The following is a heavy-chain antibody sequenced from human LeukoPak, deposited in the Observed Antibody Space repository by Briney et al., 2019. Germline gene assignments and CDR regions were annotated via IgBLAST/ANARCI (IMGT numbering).Heavy chain of an antibody. V-gene: IGHV1-18*04. CDR3: ARVGLLTGYYFFDY. CDR1: GYTFTSYY. CDR2: ISAYNGNT. D-gene: IGHD3-9*01. J-gene: IGHJ4*02. Sequence: ASVKVSCKASGYTFTSYYMHWVRQAPGQGLEWMGWISAYNGNTNYAQKLQGRVTMTTDTSTSTAYMELRSLRSDDTAVYYCARVGLLTGYYFFDYWGQGTLVTVSS.